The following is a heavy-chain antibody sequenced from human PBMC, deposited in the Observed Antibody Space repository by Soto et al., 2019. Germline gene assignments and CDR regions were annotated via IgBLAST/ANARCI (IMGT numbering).Heavy chain of an antibody. Sequence: PSETLSLTCAVYGGSFSGYYWDWIRQPPGNGLEWIGEIYPYGATIFTPSLGGLVTISIDTSRNQSSLKLSSVTAADTSVYYCAGPYNPHCYGSGSYYAPYCYYGMDVWGQGTTITVSS. V-gene: IGHV4-34*01. CDR2: IYPYGAT. J-gene: IGHJ6*02. CDR1: GGSFSGYY. CDR3: AGPYNPHCYGSGSYYAPYCYYGMDV. D-gene: IGHD3-10*01.